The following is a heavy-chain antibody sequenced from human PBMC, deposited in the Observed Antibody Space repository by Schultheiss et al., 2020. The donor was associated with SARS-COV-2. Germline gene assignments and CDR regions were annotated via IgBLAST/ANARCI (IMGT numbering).Heavy chain of an antibody. CDR1: GGSFSGYY. J-gene: IGHJ6*02. V-gene: IGHV4-34*01. CDR2: INHSGST. Sequence: SETLSLTCAVYGGSFSGYYWSWIRQPPGKGLEWIGEINHSGSTNYNPSLKSRVTISVDTSKNQFSLKLSSVTAADTAVYYCARIRYGMDVWGQGTTVTVSS. CDR3: ARIRYGMDV.